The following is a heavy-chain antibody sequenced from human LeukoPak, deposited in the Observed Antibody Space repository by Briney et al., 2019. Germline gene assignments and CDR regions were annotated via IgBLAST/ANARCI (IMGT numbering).Heavy chain of an antibody. V-gene: IGHV1-3*01. CDR1: GYTFTSYA. J-gene: IGHJ4*02. D-gene: IGHD6-13*01. CDR2: INAGNGNT. CDR3: ARDRAYSSSWWPVFDY. Sequence: ASVKVSCKASGYTFTSYAMHWVRQAPGQRLEWMGWINAGNGNTKYSQKFQGRVTITRDTSASTAYMELSSLRSEDTAVYYCARDRAYSSSWWPVFDYWGQGTLVTVSS.